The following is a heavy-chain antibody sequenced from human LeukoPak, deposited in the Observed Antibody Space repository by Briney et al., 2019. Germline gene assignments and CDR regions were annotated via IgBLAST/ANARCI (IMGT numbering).Heavy chain of an antibody. CDR1: GFTFSSYE. J-gene: IGHJ4*02. CDR3: AREYHHADFDS. V-gene: IGHV3-48*03. CDR2: ISSSGSTI. D-gene: IGHD2-2*01. Sequence: PGGSLRLSCAASGFTFSSYEMNWVRQAPGKGLECVSYISSSGSTIFYADSVRRRFTISRDNAKNSLYLQMNSLRAEDTAVYYCAREYHHADFDSWGQGTLVTVSS.